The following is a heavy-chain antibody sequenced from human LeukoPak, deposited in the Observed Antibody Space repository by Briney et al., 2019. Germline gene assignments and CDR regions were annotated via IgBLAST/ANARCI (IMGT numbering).Heavy chain of an antibody. CDR2: IYYSGST. D-gene: IGHD6-13*01. J-gene: IGHJ4*02. Sequence: SETLSLTCTVSGGSISSSSYYWGWIRQPPGKGLEWIGSIYYSGSTYYNPSLKSRVTISVDTSKNQFSLKLSSVTAADTAVYYCARALNSGSWYYFDYWGQGTLVTVSS. CDR3: ARALNSGSWYYFDY. V-gene: IGHV4-39*07. CDR1: GGSISSSSYY.